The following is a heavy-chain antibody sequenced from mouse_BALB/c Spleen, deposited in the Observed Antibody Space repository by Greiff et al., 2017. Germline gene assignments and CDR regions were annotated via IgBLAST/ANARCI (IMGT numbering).Heavy chain of an antibody. CDR2: IRLKSNNYAT. CDR3: TPYAMDY. Sequence: DVQLQESGGGLVQPGGSMKLSCVASGFSFSNYWMNWVRQSPEKGLEWVAEIRLKSNNYATHYAESVKGRFTISRDDSKSSVYLQMNNVRAEDTGIYYCTPYAMDYWGQGTSVTVSS. J-gene: IGHJ4*01. CDR1: GFSFSNYW. V-gene: IGHV6-6*02.